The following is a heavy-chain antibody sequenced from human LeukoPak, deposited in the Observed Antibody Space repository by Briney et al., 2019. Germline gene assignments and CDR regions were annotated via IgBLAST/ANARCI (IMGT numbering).Heavy chain of an antibody. CDR2: INPNSGGT. D-gene: IGHD2-15*01. J-gene: IGHJ1*01. Sequence: VASVKVSCKASGYTFTGYYMHWVRQAPGQGLEWMGWINPNSGGTNYAQKFQGRVTMTRDTSISTAYMELSRLRSDDTAVYYCARGYCSGGSCYSTPEYFQHWGQGTLVTVSS. CDR1: GYTFTGYY. V-gene: IGHV1-2*02. CDR3: ARGYCSGGSCYSTPEYFQH.